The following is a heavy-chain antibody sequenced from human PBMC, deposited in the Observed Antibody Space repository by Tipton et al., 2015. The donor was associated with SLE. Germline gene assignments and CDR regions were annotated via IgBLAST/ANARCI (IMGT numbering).Heavy chain of an antibody. J-gene: IGHJ4*02. Sequence: TLSLTCSVSGVSISSGTYYWSWIRQPAGKGLEWIGRIHSSRSTNSNPSLKSRVTISVDKSKNQFSLKLSSVTVADTAVYCCAKDYNHDNADYNWGQGTLVIVSS. V-gene: IGHV4-61*02. D-gene: IGHD4-17*01. CDR3: AKDYNHDNADYN. CDR2: IHSSRST. CDR1: GVSISSGTYY.